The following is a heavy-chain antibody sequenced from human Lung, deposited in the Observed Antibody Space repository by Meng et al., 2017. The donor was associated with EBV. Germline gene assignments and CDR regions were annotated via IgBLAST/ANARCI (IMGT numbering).Heavy chain of an antibody. V-gene: IGHV1-69*01. CDR2: IIPIFGTA. J-gene: IGHJ4*02. D-gene: IGHD2-15*01. CDR3: AREYCSGGSCPNYYFDY. Sequence: QVQLVQSGAEVKKPGSSVKVSXKAAGGTFSSYAISWVRQAPGQGLEWMGGIIPIFGTANYAQKFQGRVTITADESTSTAYMELSSLRSEDTAVHYCAREYCSGGSCPNYYFDYWGKGTLVTVSS. CDR1: GGTFSSYA.